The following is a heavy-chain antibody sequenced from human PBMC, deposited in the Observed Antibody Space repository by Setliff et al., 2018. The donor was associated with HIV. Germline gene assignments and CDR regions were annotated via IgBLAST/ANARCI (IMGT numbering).Heavy chain of an antibody. V-gene: IGHV3-48*03. CDR3: ARDRIIGRGYTIRYYYMDV. J-gene: IGHJ6*03. D-gene: IGHD3-16*02. CDR2: ITSSGSTI. CDR1: GFTFSTYE. Sequence: GGSLRLSCAASGFTFSTYEMNWVRQAPGKGLEWVSYITSSGSTIYYADSVKGRFTISRGNAKNSRYLQMNSLRAEDTAVYYCARDRIIGRGYTIRYYYMDVWGKGTTVTVSS.